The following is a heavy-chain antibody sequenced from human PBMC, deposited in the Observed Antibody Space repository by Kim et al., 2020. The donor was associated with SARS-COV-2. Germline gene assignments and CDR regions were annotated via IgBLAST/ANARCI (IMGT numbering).Heavy chain of an antibody. J-gene: IGHJ4*02. D-gene: IGHD7-27*01. CDR2: ISGSGGNT. CDR3: AKARGPNWGEVYYFDY. V-gene: IGHV3-23*01. Sequence: GGSLRLFCAASGFTFSSYAMSWVRQAPGKGLEWVSAISGSGGNTYFADSVKGRFTISRYNSKNTLYLQMNSLRAEDTAVYYCAKARGPNWGEVYYFDYWGQGTLVTVSS. CDR1: GFTFSSYA.